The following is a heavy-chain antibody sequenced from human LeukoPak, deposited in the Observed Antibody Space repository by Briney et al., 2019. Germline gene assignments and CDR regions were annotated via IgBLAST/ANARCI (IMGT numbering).Heavy chain of an antibody. J-gene: IGHJ4*02. V-gene: IGHV1-2*02. CDR1: GYTFTGYY. D-gene: IGHD3-22*01. CDR2: INPNSGGT. CDR3: AKDRAYYSDSSGYYLVRAYDY. Sequence: ASVKVSCKASGYTFTGYYMHWVRQAPGQGLEWMGWINPNSGGTNYAQKFQGRVTMTRDTSISTAYMELSRLRSDDTAVYYCAKDRAYYSDSSGYYLVRAYDYWGQGTLVTVSS.